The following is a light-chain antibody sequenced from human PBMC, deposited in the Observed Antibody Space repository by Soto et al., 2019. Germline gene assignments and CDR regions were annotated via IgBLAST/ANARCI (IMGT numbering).Light chain of an antibody. J-gene: IGKJ5*01. CDR3: QQYSKWPIT. V-gene: IGKV3-15*01. CDR2: DAS. CDR1: ESVSSD. Sequence: EIVLTQSPATLSVSPGERATLSCRASESVSSDLAWYRQKPGQAPRLLIYDASTRATGIPDRFSGGGFGTEFSLTISSLQSEDFAVYYCQQYSKWPITFGQGTRLE.